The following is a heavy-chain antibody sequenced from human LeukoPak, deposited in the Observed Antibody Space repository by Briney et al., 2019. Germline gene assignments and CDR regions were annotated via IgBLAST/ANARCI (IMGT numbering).Heavy chain of an antibody. V-gene: IGHV1-69*05. CDR3: ALIPYCTTITCYYFDY. CDR2: IIPIFGTA. Sequence: SVKVSCKASGGTFSSYAISWVRQAPGQGLEWMGGIIPIFGTANYAQKFQGRVTITTDESTSTAYMELRSLRSDDTAVYYCALIPYCTTITCYYFDYWGQGTLVTVSS. J-gene: IGHJ4*02. D-gene: IGHD2-8*01. CDR1: GGTFSSYA.